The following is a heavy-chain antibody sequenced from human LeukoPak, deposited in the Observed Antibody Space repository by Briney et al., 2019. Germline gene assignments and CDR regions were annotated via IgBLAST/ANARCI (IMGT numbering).Heavy chain of an antibody. V-gene: IGHV4-4*07. D-gene: IGHD3-10*01. J-gene: IGHJ5*02. CDR1: GGSLRHYF. CDR3: ARDRAVGWFDP. CDR2: IYSSGNT. Sequence: SETLSLTCTVSGGSLRHYFWSWIRQPADKGLEWIGRIYSSGNTNYNPSLKSRVTMSVDTFKNQFSLELNSVTAADTAVYYCARDRAVGWFDPWGQGMLVTVSS.